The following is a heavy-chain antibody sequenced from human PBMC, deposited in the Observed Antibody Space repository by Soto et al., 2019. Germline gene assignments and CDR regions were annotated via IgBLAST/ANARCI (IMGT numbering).Heavy chain of an antibody. CDR3: AKYRGDYL. CDR1: GFTFSSFA. Sequence: EVHLLESGGGLVQPGGSLRLSCAASGFTFSSFAMNWVRQAPGRGLEWVSGIRGSGGSTYYADSVKGRFTISRDNSKNTLYLQMNSLRAEDTAVYYCAKYRGDYLWGQGALVTVSS. J-gene: IGHJ4*02. CDR2: IRGSGGST. D-gene: IGHD4-17*01. V-gene: IGHV3-23*01.